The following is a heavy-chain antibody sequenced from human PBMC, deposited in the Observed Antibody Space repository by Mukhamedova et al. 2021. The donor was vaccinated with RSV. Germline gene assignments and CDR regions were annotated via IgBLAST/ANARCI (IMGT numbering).Heavy chain of an antibody. CDR2: IKSKTDGETR. J-gene: IGHJ5*02. D-gene: IGHD3-22*01. Sequence: QSTWGGLEWVGRIKSKTDGETRDYAAPVKDRFIMSRDDSENMVYLQMNSLKTEDTAVYYCTTEDIGHYYDTSGNYRWFEPWGQGTMVT. CDR3: TTEDIGHYYDTSGNYRWFEP. V-gene: IGHV3-15*01.